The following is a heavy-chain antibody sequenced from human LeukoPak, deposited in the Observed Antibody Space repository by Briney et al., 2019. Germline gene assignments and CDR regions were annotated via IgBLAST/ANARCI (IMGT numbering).Heavy chain of an antibody. CDR1: GFSFGDFY. D-gene: IGHD3-10*01. J-gene: IGHJ4*02. V-gene: IGHV3-11*06. CDR2: ISPSSTYT. CDR3: AKPYYYGSRSYMDY. Sequence: GGSLRLSCAASGFSFGDFYMTWIRQAPGKGLEWLSHISPSSTYTNFADSVKGRFTISRDNSKNMLYLQMNSLRAEDTAVYYCAKPYYYGSRSYMDYWGQGTLVTVSS.